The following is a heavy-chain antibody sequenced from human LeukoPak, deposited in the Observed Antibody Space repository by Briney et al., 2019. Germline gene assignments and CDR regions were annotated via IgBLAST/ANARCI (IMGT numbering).Heavy chain of an antibody. J-gene: IGHJ4*02. CDR2: IYYSGST. V-gene: IGHV4-61*05. CDR1: GGFISTSNYC. Sequence: SETLSLTCTVSGGFISTSNYCWGWIRQPPGKGLEWIGYIYYSGSTNYNPSLKSRVTISVDTSKNQFSLKLSSVTAADTAVYYCARVDSGSYSGENYFDYWGQGTLVTVSS. CDR3: ARVDSGSYSGENYFDY. D-gene: IGHD1-26*01.